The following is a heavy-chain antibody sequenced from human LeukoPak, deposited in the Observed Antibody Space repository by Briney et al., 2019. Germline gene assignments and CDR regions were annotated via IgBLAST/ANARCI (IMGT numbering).Heavy chain of an antibody. D-gene: IGHD7-27*01. CDR1: GGSISSGGYS. V-gene: IGHV4-30-4*07. J-gene: IGHJ4*02. CDR2: IYYSGST. CDR3: ARRPSGSHWGFDY. Sequence: PSETLSLTCAVSGGSISSGGYSWSWIRQPPGKGLEWIGYIYYSGSTYYNPSLKSRVTISVDTSKNQFSLKLSSVTAADTAVYYCARRPSGSHWGFDYWGQGTLVTVSS.